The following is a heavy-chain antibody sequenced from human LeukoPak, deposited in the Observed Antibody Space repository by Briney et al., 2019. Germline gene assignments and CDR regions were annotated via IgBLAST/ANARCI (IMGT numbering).Heavy chain of an antibody. CDR2: IFHTGST. Sequence: PSETLSLTCTVSGYSINDGNYWGWIRQPPGKGLEWIGSIFHTGSTYDNPSLKSRVTTSVDTSKNQFSLSLNSVTAADTAVYYCARRRDGYNFGSFYFDYWGQGILVTVSS. D-gene: IGHD5-24*01. J-gene: IGHJ4*02. CDR3: ARRRDGYNFGSFYFDY. V-gene: IGHV4-38-2*02. CDR1: GYSINDGNY.